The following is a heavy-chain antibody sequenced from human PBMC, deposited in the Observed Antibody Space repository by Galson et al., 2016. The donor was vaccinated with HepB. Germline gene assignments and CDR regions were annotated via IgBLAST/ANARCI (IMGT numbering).Heavy chain of an antibody. CDR3: AKQLPYGGNSRSPDY. Sequence: SLRLSCAASGFTFSSCAMTWVRQAPGKGLDWVSTISGSGDETNYADSVKGRFTFSRGNSKNTLYLQMTSLRAEDTAVYYCAKQLPYGGNSRSPDYWGQGTLVTVSS. V-gene: IGHV3-23*01. D-gene: IGHD4-23*01. J-gene: IGHJ4*02. CDR2: ISGSGDET. CDR1: GFTFSSCA.